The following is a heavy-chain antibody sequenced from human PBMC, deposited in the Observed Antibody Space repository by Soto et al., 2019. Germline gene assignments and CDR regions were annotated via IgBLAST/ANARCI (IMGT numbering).Heavy chain of an antibody. Sequence: QVQVVQSGAAVKTPGASVKISCKASGYTFSSCAIHWVRQAPGQRLEWMGWINTDNGNTKYSQNFQGRVTITRDTSETTAYMAMSRLRSDGTAVYYCARDRAVDWYFDLWGRGTLVNVSS. V-gene: IGHV1-3*04. CDR1: GYTFSSCA. CDR3: ARDRAVDWYFDL. D-gene: IGHD6-19*01. J-gene: IGHJ2*01. CDR2: INTDNGNT.